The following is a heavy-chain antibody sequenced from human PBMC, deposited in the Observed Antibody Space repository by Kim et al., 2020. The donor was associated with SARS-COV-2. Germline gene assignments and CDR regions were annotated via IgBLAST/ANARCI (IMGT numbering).Heavy chain of an antibody. Sequence: GGSLRLSCAASGLTFSSYAMSWVRQAPGKGLEWVSAISGSGGYTYYADSVKGRFTISRDNSKNTLYLQMNSLRAEDTAVYYCAKDHSTNWFRSGYFQHWGQGTLVTVSS. J-gene: IGHJ1*01. CDR1: GLTFSSYA. CDR2: ISGSGGYT. V-gene: IGHV3-23*01. D-gene: IGHD2-2*01. CDR3: AKDHSTNWFRSGYFQH.